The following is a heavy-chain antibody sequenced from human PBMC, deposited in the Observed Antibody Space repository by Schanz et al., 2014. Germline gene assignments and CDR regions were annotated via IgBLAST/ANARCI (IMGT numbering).Heavy chain of an antibody. CDR3: AKSYDTSGYSGFDY. CDR1: GFSFSDYG. Sequence: QVQLVESGGGVVQPGRSLRLSCAGSGFSFSDYGMHWVRQAPGRGLEWVAVISYHGSERYYADSVKGRFTISRDNSKTTLYLQMNSRRTEDTALYFCAKSYDTSGYSGFDYWGQGTLVTVSS. V-gene: IGHV3-30*18. D-gene: IGHD3-22*01. CDR2: ISYHGSER. J-gene: IGHJ4*02.